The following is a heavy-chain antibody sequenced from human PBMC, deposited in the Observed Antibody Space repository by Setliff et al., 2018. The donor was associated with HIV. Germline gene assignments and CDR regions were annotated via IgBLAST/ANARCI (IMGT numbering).Heavy chain of an antibody. V-gene: IGHV4-61*09. Sequence: PSETLSLTCTVSGGAISSGSYYWSWIRQPAGKGLEWIGHIYTSGGTNDNPSLKSRVTISLDASKNQFSLRLKSVTAAETAVYYCAKPAGEWVLYDWFDPWGQGTLVTVSS. J-gene: IGHJ5*02. CDR1: GGAISSGSYY. CDR2: IYTSGGT. CDR3: AKPAGEWVLYDWFDP. D-gene: IGHD3-3*01.